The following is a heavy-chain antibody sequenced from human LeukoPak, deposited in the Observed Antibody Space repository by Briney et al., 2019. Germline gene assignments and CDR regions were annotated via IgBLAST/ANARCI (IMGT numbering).Heavy chain of an antibody. V-gene: IGHV4-4*07. J-gene: IGHJ5*02. Sequence: SETLSLTXTVSGGSISSYYWSWIRQPAGKGLEWIGRIYTSGSTNYNPSLKSRVTMSVDTSKNQFSLKLSSVTATDTAVYYCARTTAQAAAGSGGWFDPWGQGTLVTVSS. CDR1: GGSISSYY. CDR3: ARTTAQAAAGSGGWFDP. CDR2: IYTSGST. D-gene: IGHD6-13*01.